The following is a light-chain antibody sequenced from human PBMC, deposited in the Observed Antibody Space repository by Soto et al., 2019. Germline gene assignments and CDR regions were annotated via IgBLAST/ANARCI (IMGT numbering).Light chain of an antibody. CDR1: QTVNTF. Sequence: DIQMTQSPSSLSASVGDRVTITCRATQTVNTFLNWYQKKPGESPKVLIYGASNLQSEVPSRFTGAGSGTEFPLTINSLQPEDSATYYCQQTCSLPRTFGQGTKVEL. CDR2: GAS. CDR3: QQTCSLPRT. V-gene: IGKV1-39*01. J-gene: IGKJ1*01.